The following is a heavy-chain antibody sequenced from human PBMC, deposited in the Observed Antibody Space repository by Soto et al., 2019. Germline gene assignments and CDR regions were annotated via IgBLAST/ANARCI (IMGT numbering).Heavy chain of an antibody. D-gene: IGHD2-2*02. CDR2: IYYSGST. CDR1: GGSISSSSYY. Sequence: SETLSLTCTVSGGSISSSSYYWGWIRQPPGKGLEWIGSIYYSGSTYYNPSLKSRVTISVDTSKNQFSLKLSSVTAADTAVYYCARRSDIVVVPAAIADEYYFDYWGQGTLVIVSS. V-gene: IGHV4-39*01. CDR3: ARRSDIVVVPAAIADEYYFDY. J-gene: IGHJ4*02.